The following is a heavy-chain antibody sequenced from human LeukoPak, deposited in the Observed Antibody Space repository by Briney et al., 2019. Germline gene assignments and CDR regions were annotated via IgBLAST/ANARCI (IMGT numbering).Heavy chain of an antibody. CDR1: GYTFTSYD. J-gene: IGHJ4*02. V-gene: IGHV1-8*01. CDR2: MNPYSGNT. D-gene: IGHD3-16*02. CDR3: ARCRMITFGGVIGYDY. Sequence: GASVKVSCKASGYTFTSYDVNWVRQATGQGLEWMGWMNPYSGNTGYAQKFQGRVTMTRNTSISTAYMELSSLRSEDTAVYYCARCRMITFGGVIGYDYWGQGTLVTVSS.